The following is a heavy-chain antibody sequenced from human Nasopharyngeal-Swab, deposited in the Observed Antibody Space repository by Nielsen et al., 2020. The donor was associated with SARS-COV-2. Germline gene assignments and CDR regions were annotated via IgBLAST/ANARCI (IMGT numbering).Heavy chain of an antibody. CDR3: ARAPTGTIFGVVLLYYYGMDV. CDR1: GYTFTSYY. V-gene: IGHV1-8*02. CDR2: MNPNSGNT. D-gene: IGHD3-3*01. J-gene: IGHJ6*02. Sequence: ASVKVSCKASGYTFTSYYMHWVRQATGQGLEWMGWMNPNSGNTGYAQKFQGRVTMTRNTSISTAYMELSSLRSEDTAVYYCARAPTGTIFGVVLLYYYGMDVWGQVTKVTVSS.